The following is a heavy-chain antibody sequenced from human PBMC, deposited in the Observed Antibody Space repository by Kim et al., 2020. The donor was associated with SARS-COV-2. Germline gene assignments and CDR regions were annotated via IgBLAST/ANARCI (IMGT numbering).Heavy chain of an antibody. CDR3: AREKYSYGLNWFDP. J-gene: IGHJ5*02. D-gene: IGHD5-18*01. CDR1: GYTFTSYA. CDR2: INTNTGNP. V-gene: IGHV7-4-1*02. Sequence: ASVKVSCKASGYTFTSYAMNWVRQAPGQGLEWMGWINTNTGNPTYAQGFTGRFVFSLDTSVSTVYLQISSLKAEDTAVYYCAREKYSYGLNWFDPWGQGTLVTVSP.